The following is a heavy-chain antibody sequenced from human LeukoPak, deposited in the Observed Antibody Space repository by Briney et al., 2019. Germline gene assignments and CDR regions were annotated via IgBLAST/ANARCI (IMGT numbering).Heavy chain of an antibody. CDR2: INSDGINT. CDR3: AKPTRTGPAKAFDY. V-gene: IGHV3-74*01. D-gene: IGHD3/OR15-3a*01. CDR1: GFTFSNYR. Sequence: AGGSLRLSCAASGFTFSNYRMHWVRQAPGKGLVWVSRINSDGINTSYADSVEGRFTISRDNSKNTLYLQMNSLRAEDTAIYYCAKPTRTGPAKAFDYWGQGTLVTVSS. J-gene: IGHJ4*02.